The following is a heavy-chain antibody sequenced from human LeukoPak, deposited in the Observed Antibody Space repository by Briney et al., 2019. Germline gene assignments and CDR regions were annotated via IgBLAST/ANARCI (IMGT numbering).Heavy chain of an antibody. CDR3: ARAMGYCSSTSCYTFWHNWFDP. CDR1: GGSISSSSYY. Sequence: SETLSLTCTVSGGSISSSSYYWGWIRQPPGKGLEWIGNIYYSGSTYYNPSLKGRVTISVDTSKNQFSLKLSSVTAADTAVYYCARAMGYCSSTSCYTFWHNWFDPWGQGTLVTVSS. V-gene: IGHV4-39*07. CDR2: IYYSGST. D-gene: IGHD2-2*02. J-gene: IGHJ5*02.